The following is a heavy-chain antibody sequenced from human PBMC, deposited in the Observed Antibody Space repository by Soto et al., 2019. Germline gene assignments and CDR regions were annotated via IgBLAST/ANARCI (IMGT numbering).Heavy chain of an antibody. Sequence: PGGSLRLSCEASGFTFSDYYMTWIRQAPGKGLEWVSYIRSSGTIMYYADSVRGRFTISRDNAKNSLYLQMNSLIVEDTAVYYCARDRLPTNYSFDSWGQGPLVTVSS. CDR1: GFTFSDYY. D-gene: IGHD3-16*01. V-gene: IGHV3-11*01. CDR3: ARDRLPTNYSFDS. CDR2: IRSSGTIM. J-gene: IGHJ4*02.